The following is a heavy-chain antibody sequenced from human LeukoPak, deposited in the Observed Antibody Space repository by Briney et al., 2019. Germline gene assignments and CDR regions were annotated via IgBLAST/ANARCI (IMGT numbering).Heavy chain of an antibody. CDR3: ARDGSHYHDSSGYPNWFDP. J-gene: IGHJ5*02. D-gene: IGHD3-22*01. CDR2: IIPIFGTA. CDR1: GGTFSSYA. Sequence: GASVKVSCKASGGTFSSYAISWVRQAPGQGLEWMGGIIPIFGTANYAQKFQGRVTITADESTSTAYMELSSLRSEDTAVYYCARDGSHYHDSSGYPNWFDPWGQGTLVTVSS. V-gene: IGHV1-69*13.